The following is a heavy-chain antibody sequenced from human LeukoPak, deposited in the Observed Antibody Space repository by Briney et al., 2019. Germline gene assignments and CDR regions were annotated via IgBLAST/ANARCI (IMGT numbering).Heavy chain of an antibody. CDR3: AKDLHSGWYRFDAFDI. CDR1: GFTFDDYA. V-gene: IGHV3-9*01. J-gene: IGHJ3*02. CDR2: ISWNSGSI. D-gene: IGHD6-19*01. Sequence: SGGSLRLSCAASGFTFDDYAMHWVRQAPGKGLEWVSGISWNSGSIGYADSVKGRFTISRDNAKNSLYLQMNSLRAEDTALYYCAKDLHSGWYRFDAFDIWGQGTMVTVSS.